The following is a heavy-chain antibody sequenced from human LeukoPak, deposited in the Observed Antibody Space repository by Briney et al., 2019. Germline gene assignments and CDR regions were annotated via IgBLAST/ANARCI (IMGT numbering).Heavy chain of an antibody. CDR1: GFTFSSYS. CDR3: AKDLVTGSLDY. CDR2: ISSSGGST. D-gene: IGHD3-10*01. J-gene: IGHJ4*02. V-gene: IGHV3-23*01. Sequence: PGGSLRLSCAASGFTFSSYSMNWVRQAPGKGLEWVSSISSSGGSTYYADSARGRFTISRDNSKNTLYLQMNSLRAEDTAIYYCAKDLVTGSLDYWGQGTLVTVSS.